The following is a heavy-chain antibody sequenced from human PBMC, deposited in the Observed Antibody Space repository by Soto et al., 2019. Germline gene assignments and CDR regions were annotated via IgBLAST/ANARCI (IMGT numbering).Heavy chain of an antibody. CDR2: INHSGST. CDR3: ARDKITGLFDY. CDR1: GGSLSGYY. J-gene: IGHJ4*02. D-gene: IGHD2-8*02. V-gene: IGHV4-34*01. Sequence: SEILSLTCAVHGGSLSGYYWTWIRQPPGTGLEWIGEINHSGSTNYNPPLKSRVTISVDTSKNQCSLKLTSVTAADTAVYYCARDKITGLFDYWGQGTLVTVSS.